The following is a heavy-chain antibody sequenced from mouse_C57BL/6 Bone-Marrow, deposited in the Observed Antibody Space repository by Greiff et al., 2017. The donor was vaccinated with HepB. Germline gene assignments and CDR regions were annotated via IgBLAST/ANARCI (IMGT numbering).Heavy chain of an antibody. V-gene: IGHV5-4*01. CDR3: ARDALFTTVVEGFAY. CDR1: GFTFSSYA. D-gene: IGHD1-1*01. Sequence: EVHLVESGGGLVKPGGSLKLSCAASGFTFSSYAMSWVRQTPEKRLEWVATISDGGSYTYYPDNVKGRFTISRDNAKNNLYLQMSHLKSEDTAMYYCARDALFTTVVEGFAYWGQGTLVTVSA. CDR2: ISDGGSYT. J-gene: IGHJ3*01.